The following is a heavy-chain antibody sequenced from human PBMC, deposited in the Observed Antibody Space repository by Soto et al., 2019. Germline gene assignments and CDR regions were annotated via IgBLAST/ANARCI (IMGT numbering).Heavy chain of an antibody. CDR3: AREVITPLHQGADDAFDV. D-gene: IGHD2-21*01. Sequence: QVQLQEAGPGLVKPSQTLSLTCIVSGGSISSGNHFWSWIRQPPGKGLEWIGYIFYSGTADYNSSLKSRVSISVDTSKTPFSLNLSSVTAADTAMYYCAREVITPLHQGADDAFDVWGQGTMVTVSS. V-gene: IGHV4-30-4*01. CDR2: IFYSGTA. CDR1: GGSISSGNHF. J-gene: IGHJ3*01.